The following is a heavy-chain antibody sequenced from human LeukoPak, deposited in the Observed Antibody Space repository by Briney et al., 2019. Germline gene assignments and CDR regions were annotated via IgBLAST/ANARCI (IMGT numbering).Heavy chain of an antibody. D-gene: IGHD6-13*01. V-gene: IGHV1-69*04. Sequence: SVKVSCKASGGTFSSYAISWVRQAPGQGLEWMGRIIPILGIANYAQKFQGRVTITADKSTSTAYMELSSLRSEDTAVYYCARGQQLVGIYFDYWGQGTLVTVSS. CDR1: GGTFSSYA. CDR2: IIPILGIA. J-gene: IGHJ4*02. CDR3: ARGQQLVGIYFDY.